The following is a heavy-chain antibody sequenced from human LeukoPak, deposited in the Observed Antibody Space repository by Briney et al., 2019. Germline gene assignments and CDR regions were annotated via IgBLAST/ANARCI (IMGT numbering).Heavy chain of an antibody. CDR2: INLSGST. D-gene: IGHD3-3*01. CDR3: ARVSISLFGVVTAHFNS. V-gene: IGHV4-34*01. CDR1: GGSFSGSY. Sequence: PSETLSLTCGVSGGSFSGSYWGWIRQPPGKGLEWIGEINLSGSTNYNSSLTSRVTISLDTSKNQFSLNLRSVTTADTAVYYCARVSISLFGVVTAHFNSWGQGTLVAVSS. J-gene: IGHJ4*02.